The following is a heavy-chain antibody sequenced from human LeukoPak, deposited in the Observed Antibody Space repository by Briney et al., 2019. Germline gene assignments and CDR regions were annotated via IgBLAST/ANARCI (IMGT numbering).Heavy chain of an antibody. D-gene: IGHD4-11*01. CDR3: AKDRDSNWYPYFEY. J-gene: IGHJ4*02. V-gene: IGHV3-7*03. CDR2: IKQDGSEK. Sequence: GGSLRLSCEGSAFIFSGHWMNWVRQAPGKGLEWVTNIKQDGSEKYYVDSVKGRFSISRDNSRNSLYLDISSLRTEDTAVYYCAKDRDSNWYPYFEYWGQGTLITVSS. CDR1: AFIFSGHW.